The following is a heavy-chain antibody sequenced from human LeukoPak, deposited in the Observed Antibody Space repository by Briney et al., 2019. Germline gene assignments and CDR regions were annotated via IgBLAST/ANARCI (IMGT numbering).Heavy chain of an antibody. CDR3: ARVYWNYFDY. V-gene: IGHV3-48*03. Sequence: GGSLRLSCVASGFTFSSYEMNWVRQAPGKWMEWVSYISSSGSSVNYADSVKGRFTISRDNAKNSLYLQMNNLRAEDTAVYYCARVYWNYFDYWGQGTLVTVSS. CDR1: GFTFSSYE. D-gene: IGHD1-1*01. CDR2: ISSSGSSV. J-gene: IGHJ4*02.